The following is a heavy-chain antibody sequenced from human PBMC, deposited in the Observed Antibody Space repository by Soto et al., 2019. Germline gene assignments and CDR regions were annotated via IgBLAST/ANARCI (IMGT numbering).Heavy chain of an antibody. CDR2: IIPIFGTA. CDR1: GGTISSHA. D-gene: IGHD1-7*01. V-gene: IGHV1-69*13. CDR3: ARGTGTTHCAFDI. Sequence: SVKVSCKASGGTISSHAITWVRQAPGQGLEWMGGIIPIFGTANYAQKFQGRVTITADESTSTAYMELSSLGSEDTALYYCARGTGTTHCAFDIWGQGTMVTVSS. J-gene: IGHJ3*02.